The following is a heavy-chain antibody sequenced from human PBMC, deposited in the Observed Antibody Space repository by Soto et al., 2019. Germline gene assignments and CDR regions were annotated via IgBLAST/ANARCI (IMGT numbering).Heavy chain of an antibody. CDR2: TRNKANSYTT. CDR3: ARDSHAHDAFGI. D-gene: IGHD2-2*01. J-gene: IGHJ3*02. CDR1: GFTFSDHY. V-gene: IGHV3-72*01. Sequence: GSLRLSCAASGFTFSDHYMDWVRQAPGKGLEWVGRTRNKANSYTTEYAASVKGRFTISRDDSKNSLYLQMNSLKTEDTAVYYCARDSHAHDAFGIWGQGTMVTVSS.